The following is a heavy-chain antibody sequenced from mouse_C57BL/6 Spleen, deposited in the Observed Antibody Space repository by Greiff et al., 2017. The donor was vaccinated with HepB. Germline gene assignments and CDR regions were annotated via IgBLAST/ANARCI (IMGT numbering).Heavy chain of an antibody. CDR3: ARPLGLRDYYAMDY. J-gene: IGHJ4*01. CDR2: ISSGSSTI. V-gene: IGHV5-17*01. CDR1: GFTFSDYG. D-gene: IGHD2-4*01. Sequence: EVKLMESGGGLVKPGGSLKLSCAASGFTFSDYGMHWVRQAPEKGLEWVAYISSGSSTIYYADTVKGRFTISRDNAKNTLFLQMTSLRSEDTAMYYCARPLGLRDYYAMDYWGQGTSVTVSS.